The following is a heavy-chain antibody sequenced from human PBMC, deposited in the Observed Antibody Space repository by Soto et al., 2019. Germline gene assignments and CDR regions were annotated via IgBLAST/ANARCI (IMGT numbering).Heavy chain of an antibody. CDR2: ISAYNGST. CDR1: CYTFTSYG. D-gene: IGHD3-3*01. Sequence: ASVKVSCKASCYTFTSYGISWVRQAPGQGLEWMGWISAYNGSTSYAQKFQGRVTMTRDRSTITVYMELSNLISEEKAVYYCARPTRRQKPHWFRFLGVVTNPNNYGRDVGGKGTTVPVSS. V-gene: IGHV1-18*01. CDR3: ARPTRRQKPHWFRFLGVVTNPNNYGRDV. J-gene: IGHJ6*04.